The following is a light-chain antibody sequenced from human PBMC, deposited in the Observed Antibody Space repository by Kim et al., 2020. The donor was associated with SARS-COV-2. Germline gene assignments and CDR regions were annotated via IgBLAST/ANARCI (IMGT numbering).Light chain of an antibody. CDR1: QSLSSSY. J-gene: IGKJ2*01. CDR3: QQYGSSPRT. CDR2: GAS. Sequence: PGERATLSCRASQSLSSSYLAWSHQKPGQAPRLLIYGASSRATGIPDRFSGSGSGTDFTLTISRLEPEDFAVYFCQQYGSSPRTFGQGTKLE. V-gene: IGKV3-20*01.